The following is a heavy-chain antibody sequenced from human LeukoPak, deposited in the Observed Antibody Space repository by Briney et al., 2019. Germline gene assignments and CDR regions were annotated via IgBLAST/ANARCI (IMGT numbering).Heavy chain of an antibody. Sequence: PGRSLRLSCSASGFFFTNFPMHWVRQAPGKGLEWVAVISSDGNNHFNADSVKGRFTISRDNSKNTLYLQMNSLRAEDTAVYYCAKPLYSSGWFFDYWGQGTLVTVSS. CDR3: AKPLYSSGWFFDY. CDR1: GFFFTNFP. CDR2: ISSDGNNH. J-gene: IGHJ4*02. V-gene: IGHV3-30-3*02. D-gene: IGHD6-19*01.